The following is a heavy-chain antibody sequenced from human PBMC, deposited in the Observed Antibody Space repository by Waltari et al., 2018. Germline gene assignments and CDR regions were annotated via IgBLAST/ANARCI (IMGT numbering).Heavy chain of an antibody. CDR3: ARVYIVVVVAATRYYYYYYMDV. D-gene: IGHD2-15*01. J-gene: IGHJ6*03. Sequence: QVQLQQWGAGLLKPSETLSLTCAVYGGSFSGYYWSWIRQPPGKGLEWIGEINHSGSTNYNPSLKSRVTISVDTSKNQFSLKLSSVTAADTAVYYCARVYIVVVVAATRYYYYYYMDVWGKGTTVTVSS. V-gene: IGHV4-34*01. CDR2: INHSGST. CDR1: GGSFSGYY.